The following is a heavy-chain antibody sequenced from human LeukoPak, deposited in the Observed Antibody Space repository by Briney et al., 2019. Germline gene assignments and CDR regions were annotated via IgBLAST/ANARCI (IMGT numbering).Heavy chain of an antibody. V-gene: IGHV3-30*04. CDR3: AKGLGAAAGSIDY. D-gene: IGHD6-13*01. CDR1: GFIISHYA. J-gene: IGHJ4*02. CDR2: ISYDGNHQ. Sequence: PGGSLRLSCAASGFIISHYAIHWVRQAPGKGLEWVAVISYDGNHQYYTDSVKGRFTISRDNAKNSLYLQMNSLRAEDTALYYCAKGLGAAAGSIDYWGQGSLVTVSS.